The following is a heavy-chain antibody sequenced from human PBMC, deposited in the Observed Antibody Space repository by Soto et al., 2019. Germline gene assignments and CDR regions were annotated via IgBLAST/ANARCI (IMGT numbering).Heavy chain of an antibody. CDR3: AVFKGTHYYYGMDV. Sequence: ASVKVSCKASGYTFTSYSMHWVRQAPGQRLEWMGWINAGNGNTKYSQKFQGRVTITRDTSASTAYMELSSLRSEDTAVYYCAVFKGTHYYYGMDVWGQGTTVTVSS. V-gene: IGHV1-3*01. CDR2: INAGNGNT. J-gene: IGHJ6*02. CDR1: GYTFTSYS.